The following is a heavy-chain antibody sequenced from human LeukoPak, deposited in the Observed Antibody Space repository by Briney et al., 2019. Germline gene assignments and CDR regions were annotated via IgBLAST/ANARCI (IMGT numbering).Heavy chain of an antibody. D-gene: IGHD4-23*01. CDR1: GGSFSCYY. CDR2: INHSGST. V-gene: IGHV4-34*01. Sequence: SETLSLTCAVYGGSFSCYYWSWIRQPPGKGLEWIGEINHSGSTNYNPSLKSRVTISVDTSKNQFSLKLRSVTAADTAVYYCARRHGGKGNCFDYWGQGTLVTVSS. CDR3: ARRHGGKGNCFDY. J-gene: IGHJ4*02.